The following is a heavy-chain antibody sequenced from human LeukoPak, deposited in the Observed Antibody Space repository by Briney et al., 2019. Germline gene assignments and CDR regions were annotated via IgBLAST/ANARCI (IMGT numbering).Heavy chain of an antibody. J-gene: IGHJ4*02. CDR3: ARGGWLRLCMLNY. V-gene: IGHV1-2*02. Sequence: ASVKVSCKASGGTFSKNVVSWVRQAPGQGLEWMGWINPNSGGTNYAQKFQGRVTMTRDTSISTAYMELSRLRSDDTAVYYCARGGWLRLCMLNYWGQGTLVTVSS. D-gene: IGHD5-12*01. CDR2: INPNSGGT. CDR1: GGTFSKNV.